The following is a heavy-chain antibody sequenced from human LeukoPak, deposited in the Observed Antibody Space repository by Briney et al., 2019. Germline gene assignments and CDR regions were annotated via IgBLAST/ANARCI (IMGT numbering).Heavy chain of an antibody. CDR2: ISSSSSII. J-gene: IGHJ4*02. CDR3: ARRRTGGSYYDFDY. V-gene: IGHV3-48*02. Sequence: GGSLRLSCAASGFTFSSYSMNWVRQAPGKGLEWVSFISSSSSIIYYADSVKGRFTISRDNAKNSLFLQMNSLRDKDTAVYYCARRRTGGSYYDFDYWGQGALVTVSS. CDR1: GFTFSSYS. D-gene: IGHD1-26*01.